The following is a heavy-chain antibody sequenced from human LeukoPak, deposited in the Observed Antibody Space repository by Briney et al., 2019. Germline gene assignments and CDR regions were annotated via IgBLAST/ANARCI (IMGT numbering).Heavy chain of an antibody. Sequence: SQTLSLTCAISGDGVSSNSAGWNWIRQSPSRGLEWLGRTYYRSKWYSDYAVSVKSRITINPDTSKNQFSLQLNSVTPQDTAVYYCTRDSGNWGAYYYYYGLGVWGQGTTVTVSS. V-gene: IGHV6-1*01. CDR2: TYYRSKWYS. D-gene: IGHD7-27*01. J-gene: IGHJ6*02. CDR3: TRDSGNWGAYYYYYGLGV. CDR1: GDGVSSNSAG.